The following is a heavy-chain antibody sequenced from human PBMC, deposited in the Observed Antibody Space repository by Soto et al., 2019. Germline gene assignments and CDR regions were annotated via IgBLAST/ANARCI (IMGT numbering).Heavy chain of an antibody. CDR2: ISNDGSNK. CDR1: GFTFSTYA. D-gene: IGHD2-2*01. J-gene: IGHJ3*02. Sequence: QVQLVESGGGVVQPGRSLRLSCAASGFTFSTYAMHWVRQAPGKGLEWVAVISNDGSNKYYADSVKGRFTTSRDNSKNTLYLQMNSLRAEDTAVYYCAKDRYCSSTSCYFDAFDIWGQGTMVTVSS. V-gene: IGHV3-30*18. CDR3: AKDRYCSSTSCYFDAFDI.